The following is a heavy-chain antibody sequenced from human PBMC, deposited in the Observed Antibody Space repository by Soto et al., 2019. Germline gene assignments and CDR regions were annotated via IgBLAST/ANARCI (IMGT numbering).Heavy chain of an antibody. CDR1: GFTFSSYW. CDR2: INPDGSAK. Sequence: GGSLRLSCAASGFTFSSYWMTWLRQAPWKGLEWVANINPDGSAKYYVDSVKGRFTISRDNAKNSLYLQMNSLRVEDTAVYYWAAPPTGKVYVNHWGKGALVTVPT. J-gene: IGHJ1*01. V-gene: IGHV3-7*01. CDR3: AAPPTGKVYVNH. D-gene: IGHD2-8*02.